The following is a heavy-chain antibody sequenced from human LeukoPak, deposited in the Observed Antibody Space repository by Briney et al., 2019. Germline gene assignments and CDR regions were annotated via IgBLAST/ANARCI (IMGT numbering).Heavy chain of an antibody. CDR3: TTDLSPETDWGFLDY. D-gene: IGHD7-27*01. Sequence: GGSLRLSCAASGFTFSSYAMSWVRQAPGKGLEWVGRIKSKTDGGTTDYAAPVKGRFTISRDDSKNTLYLQMNSLKTEDTAVYYCTTDLSPETDWGFLDYWGQGTLVTVSS. CDR1: GFTFSSYA. V-gene: IGHV3-15*01. CDR2: IKSKTDGGTT. J-gene: IGHJ4*02.